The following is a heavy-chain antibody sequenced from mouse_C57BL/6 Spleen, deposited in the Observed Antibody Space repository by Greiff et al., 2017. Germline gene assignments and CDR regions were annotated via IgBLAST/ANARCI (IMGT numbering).Heavy chain of an antibody. D-gene: IGHD2-2*01. CDR2: INPNNGGT. J-gene: IGHJ1*03. CDR1: GYTFTDYY. CDR3: ARWHGYDVYWYFDV. V-gene: IGHV1-26*01. Sequence: EVQLQQSGPELVKPGASVKISCKASGYTFTDYYMNWVKQSHGKSLEWIGDINPNNGGTSYNQKFKGKATLTVDKSSSTAYMELRSLTSEDSAVYYCARWHGYDVYWYFDVWGTGTTVTVSS.